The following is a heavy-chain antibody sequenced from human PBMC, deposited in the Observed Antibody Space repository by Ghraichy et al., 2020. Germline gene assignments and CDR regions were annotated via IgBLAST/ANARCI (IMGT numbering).Heavy chain of an antibody. J-gene: IGHJ6*02. CDR3: ARIKILGPSYGMDV. CDR2: ISSSSSYI. D-gene: IGHD3/OR15-3a*01. CDR1: GFTFSSFG. Sequence: GESLNISCAASGFTFSSFGMNWVRQAPGKGLEWVSTISSSSSYIYYTDSVKGRFTISRDNAENSLYLQMSSLRAEDTAVYYCARIKILGPSYGMDVWGQGTTVTVSS. V-gene: IGHV3-21*01.